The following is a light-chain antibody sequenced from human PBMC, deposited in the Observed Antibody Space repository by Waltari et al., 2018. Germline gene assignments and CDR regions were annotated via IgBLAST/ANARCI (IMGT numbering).Light chain of an antibody. V-gene: IGKV1-39*01. Sequence: DIQVTQSPSSLSASVGDRVTITGRTSQSISTSLNWYQQKPGKPPKLLIFAASALQSGVSSRFSGSGSQTDFTLTIRNLQPEDFATYYCQQSYRAPQTFGGGTKVDMK. CDR1: QSISTS. CDR2: AAS. J-gene: IGKJ4*01. CDR3: QQSYRAPQT.